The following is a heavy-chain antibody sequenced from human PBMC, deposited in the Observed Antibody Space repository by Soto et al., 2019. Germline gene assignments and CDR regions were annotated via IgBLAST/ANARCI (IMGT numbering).Heavy chain of an antibody. V-gene: IGHV4-59*01. CDR2: MFHSGRT. CDR3: AKAVKYYDSTGYDAFAV. Sequence: SETLSLTCTVSGDSISSYFWTWIPQPPGKALEWIGYMFHSGRTNYNPSLTSRVTMSADTSNNQFSLTLTSVTAADTAVYYCAKAVKYYDSTGYDAFAVWGQGIMVTVSS. D-gene: IGHD3-22*01. CDR1: GDSISSYF. J-gene: IGHJ3*01.